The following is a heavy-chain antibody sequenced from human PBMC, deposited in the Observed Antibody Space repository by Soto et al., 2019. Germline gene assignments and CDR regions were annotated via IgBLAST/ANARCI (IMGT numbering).Heavy chain of an antibody. CDR2: IAYDGSKK. J-gene: IGHJ4*02. Sequence: QVQLVQSGGGVVQPGRSLRLSCVASGFTLSDFAMHWVRQAPGKGLEWVAVIAYDGSKKYLADSVMGRFTISRDNSNNTLHLQMNSLRAEDTAVYYCASPVGDFDPYFDYLGQGTLVTVSS. CDR3: ASPVGDFDPYFDY. CDR1: GFTLSDFA. V-gene: IGHV3-30*04. D-gene: IGHD4-17*01.